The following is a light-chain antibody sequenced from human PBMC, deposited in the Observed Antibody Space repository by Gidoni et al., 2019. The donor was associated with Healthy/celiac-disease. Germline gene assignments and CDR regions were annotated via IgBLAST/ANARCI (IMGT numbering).Light chain of an antibody. V-gene: IGKV3-15*01. Sequence: EIAMTQSPATLSVSPGERATLSCRASQSVSSNLAWYQQKPGQSPRLLIYCASTRATGIPARFSGSGSGTEFTLTISSLQSEDFAVYYCQQYNNWPPWTFGQGTKVEIK. CDR1: QSVSSN. CDR3: QQYNNWPPWT. CDR2: CAS. J-gene: IGKJ1*01.